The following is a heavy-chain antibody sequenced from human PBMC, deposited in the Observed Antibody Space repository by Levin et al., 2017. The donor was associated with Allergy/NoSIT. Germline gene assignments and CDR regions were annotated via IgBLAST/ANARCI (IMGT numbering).Heavy chain of an antibody. J-gene: IGHJ6*02. CDR1: GGSISSYY. V-gene: IGHV4-59*01. CDR2: IYYSGST. CDR3: AREVAAAGSWWGRRQHGMDV. D-gene: IGHD6-13*01. Sequence: GSLRLSCTVSGGSISSYYWSWIRQPPGKGLEWIGYIYYSGSTNYNPSLKSRVTISVDTSKNQFSLKLSSVTAADTAVYYCAREVAAAGSWWGRRQHGMDVWGQGTTVTVSS.